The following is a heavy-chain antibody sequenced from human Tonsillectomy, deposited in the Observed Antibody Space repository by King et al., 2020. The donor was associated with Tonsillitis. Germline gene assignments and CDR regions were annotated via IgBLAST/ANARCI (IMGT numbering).Heavy chain of an antibody. V-gene: IGHV4-34*01. CDR2: IDHSGST. J-gene: IGHJ4*02. CDR3: ARVGRTYYYDTSGFDY. D-gene: IGHD3-22*01. CDR1: GGSFSGYY. Sequence: VQLQQWGAGLLKPSETLSLTCAVYGGSFSGYYWSWIRQPPGKGLEWIGEIDHSGSTNYNPSLKSRVTISLDTSKNQFSLKLCSVTAADTAVYYCARVGRTYYYDTSGFDYWGQGTLVTVSS.